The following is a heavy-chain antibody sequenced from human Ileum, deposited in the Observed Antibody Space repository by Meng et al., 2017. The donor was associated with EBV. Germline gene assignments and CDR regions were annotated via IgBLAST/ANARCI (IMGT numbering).Heavy chain of an antibody. V-gene: IGHV1-8*01. J-gene: IGHJ4*02. CDR2: MNPNRGTT. D-gene: IGHD6-19*01. CDR1: GYTFTSYD. Sequence: QVQLVQSGAEVKKPGASVKVSCKASGYTFTSYDINWERQGTGQGLEWMGWMNPNRGTTGYAQKFQGRVTMTRNISKSTAYMDLSSLRSEDTAVYYCATGVADFEYWGQGTLVTVSS. CDR3: ATGVADFEY.